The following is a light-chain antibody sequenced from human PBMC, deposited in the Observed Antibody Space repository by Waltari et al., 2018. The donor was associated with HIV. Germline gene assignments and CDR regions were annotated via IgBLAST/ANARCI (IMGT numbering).Light chain of an antibody. J-gene: IGKJ3*01. Sequence: ILVTQSPATMSVSPGERATLSCKTSQNVYNNLAWYQHKPGQAPRLLMSGASTRARDVPPRFTGSGSGTEFTLTINSLLPEDVAVYYCQQYNNWPLTFGPGTKVDIK. V-gene: IGKV3-15*01. CDR3: QQYNNWPLT. CDR1: QNVYNN. CDR2: GAS.